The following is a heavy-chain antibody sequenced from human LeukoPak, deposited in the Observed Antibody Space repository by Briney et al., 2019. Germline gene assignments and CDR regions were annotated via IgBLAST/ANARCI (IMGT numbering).Heavy chain of an antibody. CDR1: GFTFSTYA. CDR3: AQISVDTSRGRWSDFDS. V-gene: IGHV3-23*01. Sequence: GGSLRLSCAASGFTFSTYAMTWLRQAPGKGLEWVSALSASGSNTYYADSVKGRFTISRDNSKNMLYLQMNSLRAGDTAVYYCAQISVDTSRGRWSDFDSWGQGILVTVSS. CDR2: LSASGSNT. J-gene: IGHJ4*02. D-gene: IGHD5-18*01.